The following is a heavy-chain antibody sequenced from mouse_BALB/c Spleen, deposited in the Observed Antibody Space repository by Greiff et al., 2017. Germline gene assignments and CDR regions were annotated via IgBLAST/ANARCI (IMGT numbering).Heavy chain of an antibody. CDR2: ISSGGSYT. D-gene: IGHD2-14*01. CDR1: GFTFSSYA. CDR3: ARQGDYRYDDAWCAY. V-gene: IGHV5-9-3*01. J-gene: IGHJ3*01. Sequence: EVKGVESGGGLVKPGGSLKLSCAASGFTFSSYAMSWVRQTPEKRLEWVATISSGGSYTYYPDSVKGRFTISRDNAKNTLYLQMSSLRSEDTAMYYCARQGDYRYDDAWCAYWGEETLVTVSA.